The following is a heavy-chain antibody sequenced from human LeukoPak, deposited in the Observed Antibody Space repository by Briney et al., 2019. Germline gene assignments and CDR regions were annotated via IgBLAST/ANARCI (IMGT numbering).Heavy chain of an antibody. D-gene: IGHD4-17*01. J-gene: IGHJ3*02. CDR1: GFTFSSYS. CDR2: ISSSSSYI. Sequence: GVSLRLSCAASGFTFSSYSMNWVRQAPGKGLEWVSSISSSSSYIYYADSVKGRFTISRDNAKNSLYLQMNSLRAEDTAVYYCASLNYGDDAFDIWGQGTMVTVSS. CDR3: ASLNYGDDAFDI. V-gene: IGHV3-21*01.